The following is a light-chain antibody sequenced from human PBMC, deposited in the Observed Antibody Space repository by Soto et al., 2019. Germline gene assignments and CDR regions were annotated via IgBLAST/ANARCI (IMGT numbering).Light chain of an antibody. CDR1: SSNIGSNY. CDR2: DNN. J-gene: IGLJ2*01. V-gene: IGLV1-51*01. CDR3: GTWDSSPSGVI. Sequence: QSVLTQPPSVSAAPGQKVSISCSGSSSNIGSNYVSWYQHLPGTAPRLLIYDNNKRPSGIPDRFSGSKSGTSATLGITGLQTGDEADYYCGTWDSSPSGVIFGGGTKLTVL.